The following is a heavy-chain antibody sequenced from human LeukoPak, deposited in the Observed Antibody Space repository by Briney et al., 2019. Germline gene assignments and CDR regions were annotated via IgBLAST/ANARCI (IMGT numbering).Heavy chain of an antibody. Sequence: ASVKVSCKASGYTSTGYYMHWVRQAPGQGLEWMGWINPNSGGTNYAQKFQGRVTMTRDTSISTAYMELSRLRSDDTAVYYCAGDLDSGYDTFDYWGQGTLVTVSS. CDR3: AGDLDSGYDTFDY. CDR2: INPNSGGT. D-gene: IGHD5-12*01. J-gene: IGHJ4*02. CDR1: GYTSTGYY. V-gene: IGHV1-2*02.